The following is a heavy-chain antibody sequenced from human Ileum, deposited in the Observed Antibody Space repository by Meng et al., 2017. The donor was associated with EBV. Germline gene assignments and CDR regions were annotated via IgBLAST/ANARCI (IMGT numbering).Heavy chain of an antibody. CDR2: MNPKTGTA. CDR3: VRTLERGDY. CDR1: GSTLTNYD. Sequence: QVQLVQSGAEVKKPGASVKVSCKASGSTLTNYDISWVRQATGQGLEWMGWMNPKTGTAHYAQKFQGRVSMTRDTSITTAYMELSSLTSEDTAVYYCVRTLERGDYWGQGTLVTVSS. J-gene: IGHJ4*02. V-gene: IGHV1-8*01. D-gene: IGHD5-24*01.